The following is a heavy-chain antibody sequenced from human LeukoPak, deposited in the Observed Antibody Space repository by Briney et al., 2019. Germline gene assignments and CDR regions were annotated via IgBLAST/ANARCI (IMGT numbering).Heavy chain of an antibody. CDR1: GLTFTSYW. Sequence: GGSLRLSCAASGLTFTSYWMHWVRQAPGKGLVWVSRINIDGSTTTYADSVKGRFTISRDNAKNTLYLQMNSLRAEDTAVYYCVKVPAADYYFEYWGQGTLVTVSS. CDR2: INIDGSTT. V-gene: IGHV3-74*01. CDR3: VKVPAADYYFEY. D-gene: IGHD2-2*01. J-gene: IGHJ4*02.